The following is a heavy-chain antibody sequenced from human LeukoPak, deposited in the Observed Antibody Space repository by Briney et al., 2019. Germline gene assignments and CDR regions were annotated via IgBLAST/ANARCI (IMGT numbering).Heavy chain of an antibody. V-gene: IGHV4-38-2*02. J-gene: IGHJ4*02. CDR1: GYSISSGYY. CDR2: IYHSGST. D-gene: IGHD3-16*01. CDR3: ARDGAFGGVDLAFDY. Sequence: PSETLSLTCTVSGYSISSGYYWGWIRQPPGKGLEWIGSIYHSGSTYYNPSLKSRVTISVDTSKNQFSLKLSSVTAADTAVYYCARDGAFGGVDLAFDYWGQGTLVTVSS.